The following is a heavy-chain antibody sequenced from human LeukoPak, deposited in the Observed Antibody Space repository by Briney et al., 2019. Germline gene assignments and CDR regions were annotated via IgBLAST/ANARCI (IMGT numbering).Heavy chain of an antibody. J-gene: IGHJ4*02. CDR1: GGTFSSYA. CDR3: ARANYDSSGYYSDY. V-gene: IGHV1-69*05. CDR2: IIPIFGTA. Sequence: ASVKVSCKASGGTFSSYAISWVRQAPGQGLEWMGGIIPIFGTANYAQKFQDRVTITTDESTSTAYMELSSLRSEDTAAYYCARANYDSSGYYSDYWGQGTLVTVSS. D-gene: IGHD3-22*01.